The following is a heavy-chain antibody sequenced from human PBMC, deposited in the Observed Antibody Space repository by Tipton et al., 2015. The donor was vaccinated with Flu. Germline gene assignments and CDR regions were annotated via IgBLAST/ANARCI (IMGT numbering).Heavy chain of an antibody. CDR1: GFIFNNYW. CDR3: TRKVGDI. J-gene: IGHJ3*02. V-gene: IGHV3-7*01. D-gene: IGHD1-26*01. CDR2: IKQDESER. Sequence: VQLVQSGGGLVQPGGSLRLSCAASGFIFNNYWMSWVRQAPGKGLEWVANIKQDESERYYVDSVKGRFTISRDNAKNSLYLQMNSLRVEDTAVYYCTRKVGDIWGQGTMVTVSS.